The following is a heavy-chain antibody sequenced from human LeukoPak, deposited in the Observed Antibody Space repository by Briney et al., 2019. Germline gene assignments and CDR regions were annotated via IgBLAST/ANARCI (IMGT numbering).Heavy chain of an antibody. D-gene: IGHD5-18*01. CDR3: ARASVDTAMVRGLDYYYMDV. Sequence: SETLSLTCTVSGGSISSGGYYWSWIRQPPGKGLEWIGEINHSGSTNYNPSLKSRVTISVDTSKNQFSLKLSSVTAADTAVYYCARASVDTAMVRGLDYYYMDVWGKGTTVTVSS. CDR1: GGSISSGGYY. J-gene: IGHJ6*03. V-gene: IGHV4-39*07. CDR2: INHSGST.